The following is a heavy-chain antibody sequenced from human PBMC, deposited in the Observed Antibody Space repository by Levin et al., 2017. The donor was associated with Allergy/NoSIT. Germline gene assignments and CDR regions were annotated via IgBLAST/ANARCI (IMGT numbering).Heavy chain of an antibody. D-gene: IGHD1-14*01. Sequence: SLRLSCAASGFTVSNNYMTWVRQAPGTCPDGFSLLSLLFPPPSSSSFPGRFTISRDNSKTTLYLQMNSLSAEDTAVYYCARKTEPNLYPGDFWGQGTLFTVSS. J-gene: IGHJ4*02. CDR3: ARKTEPNLYPGDF. CDR1: GFTVSNNY. CDR2: LSLLFPP. V-gene: IGHV3-66*01.